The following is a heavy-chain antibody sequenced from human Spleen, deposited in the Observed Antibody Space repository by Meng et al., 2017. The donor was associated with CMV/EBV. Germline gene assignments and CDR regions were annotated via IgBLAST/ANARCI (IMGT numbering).Heavy chain of an antibody. V-gene: IGHV3-74*01. J-gene: IGHJ6*02. CDR3: ARNGIVVVPAAIYYYGMDV. CDR2: INSDGSST. Sequence: GGSLRLSCAASGFTFSSYWMHWVRQAPGKGLVWVSRINSDGSSTSYADSVKGRFTISRYNAKNTMYLQMNSLRAEDTAVYYCARNGIVVVPAAIYYYGMDVWGQGTTVTVSS. D-gene: IGHD2-2*01. CDR1: GFTFSSYW.